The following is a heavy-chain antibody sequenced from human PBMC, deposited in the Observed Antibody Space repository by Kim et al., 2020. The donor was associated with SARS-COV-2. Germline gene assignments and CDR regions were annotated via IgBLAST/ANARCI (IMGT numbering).Heavy chain of an antibody. D-gene: IGHD3-22*01. CDR3: ARESSDYYDSSGQVDY. CDR2: ISSSSSTI. CDR1: GFTFSSYS. V-gene: IGHV3-48*02. J-gene: IGHJ4*02. Sequence: GGSLRLSCAASGFTFSSYSMNWVRQAPGKGLEWVSYISSSSSTIYYADSVKGRFTISRDNAKNSLYLQMNSLRDEDTAVYYCARESSDYYDSSGQVDYWGQGTLVTVSS.